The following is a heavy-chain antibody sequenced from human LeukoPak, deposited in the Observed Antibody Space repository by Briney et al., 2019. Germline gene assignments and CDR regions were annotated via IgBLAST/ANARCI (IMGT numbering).Heavy chain of an antibody. V-gene: IGHV3-33*01. J-gene: IGHJ4*02. CDR3: AREINGFWSGYYIHHLFDY. D-gene: IGHD3-3*01. CDR1: GFTFSSYG. CDR2: IWYDGSNK. Sequence: PGRSLRLSCAASGFTFSSYGMHWVRQAPGKGLEWVAVIWYDGSNKYYADSVKGRFTISRDNSKNTLYLQMNSLRAEDTAVYYCAREINGFWSGYYIHHLFDYWGQGTLVTVSS.